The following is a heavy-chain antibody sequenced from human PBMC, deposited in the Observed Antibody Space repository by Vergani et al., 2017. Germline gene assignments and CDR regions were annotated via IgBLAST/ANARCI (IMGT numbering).Heavy chain of an antibody. CDR2: ISSSGSTI. J-gene: IGHJ6*02. CDR3: ARSTVGFVVVPAAPRGDYYYYGMDV. Sequence: QVQLVESGGGLVKPGGSLRLSCAASGFTFSDYYMSWIRQAPGKGLEWVSYISSSGSTIYYADSVKGRFTISRDNAKNSLYLQMNSLRAEDTAVDYCARSTVGFVVVPAAPRGDYYYYGMDVWGQGTTVTVSS. D-gene: IGHD2-2*01. CDR1: GFTFSDYY. V-gene: IGHV3-11*01.